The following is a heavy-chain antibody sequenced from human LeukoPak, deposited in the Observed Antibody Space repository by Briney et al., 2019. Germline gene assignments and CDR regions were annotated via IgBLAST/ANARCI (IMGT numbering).Heavy chain of an antibody. J-gene: IGHJ5*02. CDR1: GGSISSSIYY. D-gene: IGHD1-26*01. CDR2: IFYSGST. V-gene: IGHV4-39*07. Sequence: SETLSLTCTVSGGSISSSIYYWGWIRQPPGMGLEWIGSIFYSGSTYYNSSLKSRVIISVDTSKNQLSLKLTSVTAADTAVYYCAKEVVGPWGQGTLVTVSS. CDR3: AKEVVGP.